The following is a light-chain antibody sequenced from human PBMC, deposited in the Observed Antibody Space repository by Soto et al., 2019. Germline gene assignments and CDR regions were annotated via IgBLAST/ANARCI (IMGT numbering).Light chain of an antibody. J-gene: IGKJ5*01. CDR2: DVS. V-gene: IGKV3-11*01. CDR3: QQRSVWPPIT. CDR1: QSVAPY. Sequence: EIILTQSPATLSLSPGERATLSCTASQSVAPYLPWYQQKPGHAPRLLIYDVSKRATGIPARLSGTGSGSDFTLTISSLEPEDSAVYFCQQRSVWPPITFGQGTRLEIK.